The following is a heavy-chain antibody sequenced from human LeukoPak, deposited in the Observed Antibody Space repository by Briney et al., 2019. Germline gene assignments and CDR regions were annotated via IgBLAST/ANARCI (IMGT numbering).Heavy chain of an antibody. D-gene: IGHD2-2*01. V-gene: IGHV4-4*07. Sequence: SEILSLTCTVSGGSISSYYWSWIRQPAGKGLEWIGRIYTSGSTNYNPSLKSRVTISVDKSKNQFSLKLSSVTAADTAVYYCARDLDCGSTSCYPPYWGQGTLVTVSS. CDR3: ARDLDCGSTSCYPPY. J-gene: IGHJ4*02. CDR1: GGSISSYY. CDR2: IYTSGST.